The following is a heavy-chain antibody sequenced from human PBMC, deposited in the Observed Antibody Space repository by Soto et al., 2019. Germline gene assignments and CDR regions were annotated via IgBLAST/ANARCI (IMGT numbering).Heavy chain of an antibody. CDR1: GGSISSGGYY. CDR2: IYYSGST. D-gene: IGHD2-2*01. J-gene: IGHJ6*03. CDR3: ARGGGSTSRYYYYYYMDV. Sequence: QVQLQESGPGLVKPSQTLSLTCTVSGGSISSGGYYWSWIRPHPGKGLEWIGYIYYSGSTYYNPSLKSRVTISVNTSKNQFSLKLSSVTAADTAVYYCARGGGSTSRYYYYYYMDVWGKGTTVTVSS. V-gene: IGHV4-31*03.